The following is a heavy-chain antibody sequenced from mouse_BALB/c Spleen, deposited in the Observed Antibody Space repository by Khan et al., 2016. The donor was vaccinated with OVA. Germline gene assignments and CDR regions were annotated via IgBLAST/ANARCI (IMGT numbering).Heavy chain of an antibody. CDR2: ISDGTTYI. D-gene: IGHD2-13*01. J-gene: IGHJ3*01. V-gene: IGHV5-4*02. Sequence: EVELVESGGGLVKPGGSLKLSCAASGFTFSDYYMYWVRQTPEKRLEWVATISDGTTYIFYPDNVKGRFTISSDNDKNNLYLQMSSLKSEDTARDDGTRGYYGDPLAYWGQGTLVTV. CDR3: TRGYYGDPLAY. CDR1: GFTFSDYY.